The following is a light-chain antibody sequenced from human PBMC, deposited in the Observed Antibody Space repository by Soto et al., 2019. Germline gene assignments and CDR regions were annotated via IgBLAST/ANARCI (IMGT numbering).Light chain of an antibody. CDR2: GAS. CDR3: QRYGSSPT. V-gene: IGKV3-20*01. CDR1: QSINSGF. Sequence: EIGLTQSQGTLSLSPGERATLSCRTRQSINSGFLAWSQQKPGQAPRLVIFGASYRPTGIPDTFSGSGSGTDCSLAVSSLEPEDFAVSYCQRYGSSPTFGQGTKVEIK. J-gene: IGKJ1*01.